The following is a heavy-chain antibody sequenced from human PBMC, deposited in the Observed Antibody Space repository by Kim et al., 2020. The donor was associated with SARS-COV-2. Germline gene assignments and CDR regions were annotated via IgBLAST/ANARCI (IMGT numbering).Heavy chain of an antibody. V-gene: IGHV3-53*05. D-gene: IGHD2-2*01. CDR1: DFAFSNYH. J-gene: IGHJ4*02. CDR3: VSFNTLSSSLFHATDY. CDR2: LYSIGST. Sequence: GGSLRLSCAASDFAFSNYHMNWVRQAPGKGLEWVSVLYSIGSTYYQDSVKGRFTISRDNSKKMLFLQMNSLRAEDTAIYHCVSFNTLSSSLFHATDYWGQGTLVTVSS.